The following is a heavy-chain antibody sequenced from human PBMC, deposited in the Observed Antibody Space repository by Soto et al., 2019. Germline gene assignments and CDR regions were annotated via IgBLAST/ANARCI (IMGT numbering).Heavy chain of an antibody. J-gene: IGHJ6*02. Sequence: ALRVSCAASGFTFSSYDMHWVRQAPGKGLEWVAVISYDGSNKYYADSVKGRFTISRDNSKNTLYLQMNSLRAEDTAVYYCARGRSCSSTSCYSPYYYGMDVWGQGTTVTVSS. CDR1: GFTFSSYD. CDR2: ISYDGSNK. D-gene: IGHD2-2*01. V-gene: IGHV3-30-3*01. CDR3: ARGRSCSSTSCYSPYYYGMDV.